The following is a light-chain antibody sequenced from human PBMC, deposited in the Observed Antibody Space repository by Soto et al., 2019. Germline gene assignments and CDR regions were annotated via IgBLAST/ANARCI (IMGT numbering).Light chain of an antibody. J-gene: IGKJ1*01. CDR1: QSISRW. Sequence: DIQMTQSPSTLSASVGDRVTITCRASQSISRWLAWSQQKPGKAPKLLIYDASSLESGVPSRFSGSGTGIEFTLTISGPQPYDFSYYYCQQNNSQGTFGQGTKVEIK. CDR3: QQNNSQGT. V-gene: IGKV1-5*01. CDR2: DAS.